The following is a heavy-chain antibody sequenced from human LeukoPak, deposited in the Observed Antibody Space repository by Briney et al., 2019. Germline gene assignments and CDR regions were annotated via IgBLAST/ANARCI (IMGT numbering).Heavy chain of an antibody. CDR3: ASAPSGGAAKDAFDI. V-gene: IGHV4-61*08. Sequence: PSETLSLTCTVSGGSVSSPDYYWTWIRQPPGKGLEWIGHIYDTGTTSLSPSLRRRVSISVDMSKNQFSLKLSSVTAADTAIYFCASAPSGGAAKDAFDIWGQGTMVTVSS. CDR2: IYDTGTT. J-gene: IGHJ3*02. D-gene: IGHD2-21*01. CDR1: GGSVSSPDYY.